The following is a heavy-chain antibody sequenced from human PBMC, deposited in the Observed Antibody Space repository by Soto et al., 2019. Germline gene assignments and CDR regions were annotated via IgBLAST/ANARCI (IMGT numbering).Heavy chain of an antibody. Sequence: EVQLVESGGGLVQPGGYLRLSCAASGFTFIAHYMDWVRQAPGKGLEWVGRARNKVNGYIIAYAASVKGRFIISRDDSKNSLYLQMNSLKAEDTAVYFCARLRGTSFDLWGQGTLVTVSA. CDR1: GFTFIAHY. J-gene: IGHJ4*02. CDR2: ARNKVNGYII. V-gene: IGHV3-72*01. CDR3: ARLRGTSFDL.